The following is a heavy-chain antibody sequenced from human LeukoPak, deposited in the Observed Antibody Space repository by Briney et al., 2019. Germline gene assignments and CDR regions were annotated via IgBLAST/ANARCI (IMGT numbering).Heavy chain of an antibody. V-gene: IGHV3-7*01. CDR2: IKRHGSDI. J-gene: IGHJ3*02. D-gene: IGHD2-8*01. CDR1: GFTFTSYR. Sequence: GGSLRLYCAASGFTFTSYRMTWLGQTAGKGLESVPNIKRHGSDIHYVDSVRGRFTISRDNAKNSLYLEMNSLRAEDTAVYYCARDLTPYCSNGVCYDAFDIWGQGTMVTVSS. CDR3: ARDLTPYCSNGVCYDAFDI.